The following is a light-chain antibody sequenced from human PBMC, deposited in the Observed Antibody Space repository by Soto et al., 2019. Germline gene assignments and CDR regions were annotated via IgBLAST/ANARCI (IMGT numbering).Light chain of an antibody. Sequence: EIVFTQSPATLSLNPGERATLSYRASQSVSSYLAWYQQKPGQAPRLLIYGASTRATGLPARFSGSGSGTEFTLIISSLQSEDSAVYYCQQYDNWPIPFGQGTRPAI. CDR2: GAS. CDR1: QSVSSY. J-gene: IGKJ5*01. CDR3: QQYDNWPIP. V-gene: IGKV3-15*01.